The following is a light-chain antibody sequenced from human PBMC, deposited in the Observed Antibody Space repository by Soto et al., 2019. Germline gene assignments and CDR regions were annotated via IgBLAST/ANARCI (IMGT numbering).Light chain of an antibody. J-gene: IGLJ3*02. CDR2: EVS. CDR1: SSDVGAYKY. CDR3: TSYVGSDIWV. V-gene: IGLV2-8*01. Sequence: QSVLTQPPSASGSPGQSVTISCTGTSSDVGAYKYVSWYQQYPGKAPKLMIYEVSKRPSGVPDRFSGSKSGNTASLTVSGLQAEEEADDYCTSYVGSDIWVFGGGTKLTVL.